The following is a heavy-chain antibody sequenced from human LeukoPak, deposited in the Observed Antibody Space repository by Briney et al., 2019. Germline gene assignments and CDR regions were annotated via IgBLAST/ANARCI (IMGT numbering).Heavy chain of an antibody. J-gene: IGHJ4*02. CDR3: AREANPGLIAIAAAVTFDY. CDR1: GYTFTGYY. D-gene: IGHD6-13*01. V-gene: IGHV1-69*13. Sequence: SVKVSCKASGYTFTGYYMHWVRQAPGQGLEWMGGIIPIFGTANYAQKFQGRVTITADESTSTAYMELSSLRSEDTAVYYCAREANPGLIAIAAAVTFDYWGQGTLVTVSS. CDR2: IIPIFGTA.